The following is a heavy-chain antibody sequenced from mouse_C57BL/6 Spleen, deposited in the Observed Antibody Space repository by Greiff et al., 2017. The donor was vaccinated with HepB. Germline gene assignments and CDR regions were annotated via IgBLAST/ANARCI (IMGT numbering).Heavy chain of an antibody. CDR3: ASGDGSSSFAY. Sequence: VNVVESGPGLVAPSQSLSITCTVSRFSLTSYGVDWVRQSPGKGLEWLGVIWGVGSTNYNSALKSRLSISKDNSKSQVFLKMNSLQTDDTAMYYCASGDGSSSFAYWGQGTLVTVSA. V-gene: IGHV2-6*01. CDR2: IWGVGST. J-gene: IGHJ3*01. CDR1: RFSLTSYG. D-gene: IGHD1-1*01.